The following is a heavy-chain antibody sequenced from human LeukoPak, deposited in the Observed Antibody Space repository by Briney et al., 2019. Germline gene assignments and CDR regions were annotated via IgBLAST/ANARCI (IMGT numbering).Heavy chain of an antibody. J-gene: IGHJ4*02. V-gene: IGHV3-23*01. D-gene: IGHD3-22*01. CDR2: ISGSGGST. CDR3: ARVRYYYDSSGYYPYY. Sequence: GGSLRLSCAASGFTFSSYAMSWVRQAPGKGLEWVSAISGSGGSTYYAVSVKGRFTISRDNSKNTLYLQMNSLRAEDTAVYYCARVRYYYDSSGYYPYYWGQGTLVTVSS. CDR1: GFTFSSYA.